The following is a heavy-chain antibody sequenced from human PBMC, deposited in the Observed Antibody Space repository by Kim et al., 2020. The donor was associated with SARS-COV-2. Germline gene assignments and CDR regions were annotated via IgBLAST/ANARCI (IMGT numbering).Heavy chain of an antibody. CDR3: AKGVGSGAWYPFDY. Sequence: ASVKVSCKASGYTFTSFGLTWVRQAPGQGLEWMGWIHTYSGNTNYAQNLQGRVTLTTDTSTSTAYMELRSLTSDDTAVYYCAKGVGSGAWYPFDYWGQGT. V-gene: IGHV1-18*01. CDR1: GYTFTSFG. CDR2: IHTYSGNT. J-gene: IGHJ4*02. D-gene: IGHD6-19*01.